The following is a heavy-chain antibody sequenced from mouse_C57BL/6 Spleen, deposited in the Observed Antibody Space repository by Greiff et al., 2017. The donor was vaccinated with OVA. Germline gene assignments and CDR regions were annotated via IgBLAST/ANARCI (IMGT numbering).Heavy chain of an antibody. V-gene: IGHV1-82*01. J-gene: IGHJ1*03. Sequence: QVQLQQSGPELVKPGASVKISCKASGYAFSSSWMNWVKQRPGKGLEWIGRIYPGDGDTNYNGKFKGKATLTADKSSSTAYMQLSSLTSEDSAVYFCASLYDWYFDVWGTGTTVTVSS. CDR1: GYAFSSSW. D-gene: IGHD1-1*01. CDR2: IYPGDGDT. CDR3: ASLYDWYFDV.